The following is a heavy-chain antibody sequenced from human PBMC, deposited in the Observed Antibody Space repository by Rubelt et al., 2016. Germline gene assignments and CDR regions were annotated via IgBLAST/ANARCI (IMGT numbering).Heavy chain of an antibody. Sequence: QLQLQESGPGLVKPSETLSLTCSVSGGSISSRTYYWGWVRQPPGKGLEWIANLYTTGNTDYNPSLKSRVTMSVDTSKNQVSPKLTSVTAADTAAYYCATGLQAQRSFDYWGQGTLVTVSS. CDR2: LYTTGNT. D-gene: IGHD3-16*01. CDR1: GGSISSRTYY. V-gene: IGHV4-39*07. CDR3: ATGLQAQRSFDY. J-gene: IGHJ4*02.